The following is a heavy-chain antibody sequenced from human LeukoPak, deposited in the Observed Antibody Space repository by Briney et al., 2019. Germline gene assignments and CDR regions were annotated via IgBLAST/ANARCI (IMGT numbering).Heavy chain of an antibody. Sequence: GGSLRLSCAASGFTVSSNYMSWVRQAPGKGLEWVSVIYSGGSTYYADSVKGRFTISRDSSKNTLYLQMNSLRAEDTAVYYCARDPYLTGKFDYWGQGTLVTVSS. V-gene: IGHV3-53*01. CDR2: IYSGGST. J-gene: IGHJ4*02. CDR3: ARDPYLTGKFDY. CDR1: GFTVSSNY. D-gene: IGHD1-1*01.